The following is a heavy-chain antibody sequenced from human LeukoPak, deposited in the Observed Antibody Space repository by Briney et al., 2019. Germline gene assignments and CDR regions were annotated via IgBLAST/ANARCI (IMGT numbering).Heavy chain of an antibody. Sequence: PRGSLRLSCAASGFTFSSYAMSWVRQAPGKGLEWVSAISGSGGSTYYADSVKGRFTISRDNSKNTLYLQMNSLRAEDTAVYYCAKGYNCRSTSCLYYYMDVWGKGTTVTVSS. D-gene: IGHD2-2*01. V-gene: IGHV3-23*01. J-gene: IGHJ6*03. CDR3: AKGYNCRSTSCLYYYMDV. CDR2: ISGSGGST. CDR1: GFTFSSYA.